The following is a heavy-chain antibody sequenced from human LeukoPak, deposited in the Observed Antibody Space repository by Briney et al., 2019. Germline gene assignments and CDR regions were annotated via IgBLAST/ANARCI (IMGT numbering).Heavy chain of an antibody. V-gene: IGHV3-33*06. J-gene: IGHJ5*02. Sequence: GGSLRLSCAASGFTFSSYGMHWVRQAPGKGLEGVAVIWYDGSNKYYADSVKGRFTISRDNSKNTLYLRMNSLRAEDTAVYYCAKDMGAGIASNGLDPWGQGTLVTVSS. CDR2: IWYDGSNK. CDR1: GFTFSSYG. CDR3: AKDMGAGIASNGLDP. D-gene: IGHD6-13*01.